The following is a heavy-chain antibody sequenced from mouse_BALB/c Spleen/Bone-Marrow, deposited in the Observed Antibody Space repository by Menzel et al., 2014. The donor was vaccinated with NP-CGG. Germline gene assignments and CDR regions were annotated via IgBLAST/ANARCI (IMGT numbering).Heavy chain of an antibody. D-gene: IGHD2-1*01. CDR2: IDPANGNT. Sequence: VQLQQSGAELVKPGASVKLSCTASGFNIKDTYMHWVKQRPEQGLGWIGRIDPANGNTKYDPKFQGKATITADTSSNTAYLQLSSLTSEDTAVYYCARRGLLWYAWFAYWGQGTLVTVSA. J-gene: IGHJ3*01. V-gene: IGHV14-3*02. CDR3: ARRGLLWYAWFAY. CDR1: GFNIKDTY.